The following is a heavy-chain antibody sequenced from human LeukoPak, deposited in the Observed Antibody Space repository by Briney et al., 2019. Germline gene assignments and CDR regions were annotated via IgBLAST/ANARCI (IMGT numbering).Heavy chain of an antibody. V-gene: IGHV4-4*07. D-gene: IGHD4-17*01. J-gene: IGHJ5*02. CDR3: ARGPLTVTRGFDP. CDR1: GGSIDIYY. Sequence: SETLSLTCTVSGGSIDIYYWSWIRQPAGKGLEWIGRIYTSGSTNYNPSLKTRVTMSVDTSKNQFSLKLSSVTAADTAVYYCARGPLTVTRGFDPWGQGTLVTVSS. CDR2: IYTSGST.